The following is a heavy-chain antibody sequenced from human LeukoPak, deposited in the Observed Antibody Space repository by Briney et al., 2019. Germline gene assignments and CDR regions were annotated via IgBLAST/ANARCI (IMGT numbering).Heavy chain of an antibody. J-gene: IGHJ5*01. Sequence: GVSLRLSCAASGFTFNSYAMTRVRQAPGKGLEWVSSISAGGSVTYYGDSVEGRFTISRDNSRNTLFLQLNSLRAEDTALYYCAKGAVVVAAQNWFDSWGQGTLVTVSS. D-gene: IGHD2-15*01. V-gene: IGHV3-23*01. CDR3: AKGAVVVAAQNWFDS. CDR2: ISAGGSVT. CDR1: GFTFNSYA.